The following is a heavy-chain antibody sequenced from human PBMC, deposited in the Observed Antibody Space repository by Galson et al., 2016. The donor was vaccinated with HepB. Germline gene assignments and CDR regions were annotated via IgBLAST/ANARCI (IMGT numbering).Heavy chain of an antibody. CDR3: ARAGYDLWSVYSEH. CDR1: GGSITSGSFY. V-gene: IGHV4-61*02. CDR2: IYTSGIT. D-gene: IGHD3-3*01. J-gene: IGHJ4*02. Sequence: LSLTCTVSGGSITSGSFYYNWIRQPAGRGLEWIGRIYTSGITNYNPSHKRRATISVDTSKNHFSLMLTSVTAADTAVYYCARAGYDLWSVYSEHWGQGTLVTVYS.